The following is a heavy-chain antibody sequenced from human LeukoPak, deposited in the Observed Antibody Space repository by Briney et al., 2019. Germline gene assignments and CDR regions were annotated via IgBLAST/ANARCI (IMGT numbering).Heavy chain of an antibody. CDR3: TKGPWDLPHAFDI. CDR1: GFTLSSCA. Sequence: GGSLRLSCTASGFTLSSCAMSWVRQAPGKGLECVSTMSGSGVTTRYADSVRGRFTISRDSSKNTLYLQMNSLRAEDTAIYYCTKGPWDLPHAFDIWGLGTMVTVSS. CDR2: MSGSGVTT. J-gene: IGHJ3*02. D-gene: IGHD1-26*01. V-gene: IGHV3-23*01.